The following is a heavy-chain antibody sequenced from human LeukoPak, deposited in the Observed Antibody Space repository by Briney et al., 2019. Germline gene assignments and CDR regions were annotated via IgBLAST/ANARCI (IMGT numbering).Heavy chain of an antibody. CDR3: ARDSSVASSGSAVYYYYMDV. Sequence: GASVKVSCKASGYTFTGYYMHWVRQAPGQGLEWMGWINPNSGGTNYAQKSQGRVTMTRDTSIRTAYTELSRLSSDATAVYYCARDSSVASSGSAVYYYYMDVWGKEATVTVSS. V-gene: IGHV1-2*02. CDR2: INPNSGGT. CDR1: GYTFTGYY. J-gene: IGHJ6*03. D-gene: IGHD3-22*01.